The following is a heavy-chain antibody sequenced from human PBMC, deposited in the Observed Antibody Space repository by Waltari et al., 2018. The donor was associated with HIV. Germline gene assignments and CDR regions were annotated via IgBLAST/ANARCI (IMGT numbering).Heavy chain of an antibody. CDR3: ARDRARTTDYYYYGMDV. V-gene: IGHV1-2*02. J-gene: IGHJ6*02. CDR2: INPNSGGT. Sequence: QVQLVQSGAEGKKPGASVKVSCKASGYTFTGYYMPWVRQAPGQGLEWMGWINPNSGGTNYAQKFQGRVTMTRDTSISTAYMELSRLRSDDTAVYYCARDRARTTDYYYYGMDVWGQGTTVTVSS. D-gene: IGHD1-7*01. CDR1: GYTFTGYY.